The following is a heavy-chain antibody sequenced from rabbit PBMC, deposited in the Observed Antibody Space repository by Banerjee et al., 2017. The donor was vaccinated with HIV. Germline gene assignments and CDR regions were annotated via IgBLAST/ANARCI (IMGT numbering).Heavy chain of an antibody. D-gene: IGHD8-1*01. V-gene: IGHV1S45*01. J-gene: IGHJ4*01. CDR2: IGAGSSVTT. CDR3: ARASTYFKL. CDR1: GFTLSSYW. Sequence: QEQLVESGGGLVQPEGSLTLTCKASGFTLSSYWMWWVRQAPGKGLEWIACIGAGSSVTTYYASWAKGRFTISKTSSTTVTLQMTSLTAADTATYFCARASTYFKLWGPGILVTVS.